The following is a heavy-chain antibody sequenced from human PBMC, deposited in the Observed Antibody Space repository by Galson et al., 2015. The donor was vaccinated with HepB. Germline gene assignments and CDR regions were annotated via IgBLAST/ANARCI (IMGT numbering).Heavy chain of an antibody. D-gene: IGHD2-15*01. Sequence: SVKVSCKASGYTFTGHYMHWVRQAPGQGLEWMGIINPSGGSTSYAQKFQGRVTMTRDTSTSTVYMELSSLRSEDTAVYYCTVAATYDAFDIWGQGTMVTVSS. J-gene: IGHJ3*02. CDR1: GYTFTGHY. CDR3: TVAATYDAFDI. V-gene: IGHV1-46*01. CDR2: INPSGGST.